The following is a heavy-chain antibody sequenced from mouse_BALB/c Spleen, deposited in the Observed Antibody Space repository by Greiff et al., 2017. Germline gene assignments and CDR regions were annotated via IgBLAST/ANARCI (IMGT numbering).Heavy chain of an antibody. CDR2: ISSGGSYT. Sequence: EVQRVESGGGLVKPGGSLKLPCAASGFTFSSYTMSWVRQTPERRLEWVATISSGGSYTYYPDSVKGRFTISRDNAKNTLYLQMSSLKSEDTAMYYCTRAYGNSYAMDYWGQGTSVTVSS. V-gene: IGHV5-6-4*01. CDR1: GFTFSSYT. D-gene: IGHD2-10*02. J-gene: IGHJ4*01. CDR3: TRAYGNSYAMDY.